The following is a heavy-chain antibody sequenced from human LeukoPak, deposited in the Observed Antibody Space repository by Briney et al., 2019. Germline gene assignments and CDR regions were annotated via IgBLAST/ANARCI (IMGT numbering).Heavy chain of an antibody. V-gene: IGHV3-48*02. Sequence: PGGSLRLSCAASGFAFSSYSMHWVRQAPGKGLEWVSYISSSSSTIYYADSVKGRFTISRDNAKNSLYLQMNSLRDEDTAVYYCARVTVFGVAKRRYYYMDVWGKGTTVTVSS. D-gene: IGHD3-3*01. CDR1: GFAFSSYS. CDR2: ISSSSSTI. J-gene: IGHJ6*03. CDR3: ARVTVFGVAKRRYYYMDV.